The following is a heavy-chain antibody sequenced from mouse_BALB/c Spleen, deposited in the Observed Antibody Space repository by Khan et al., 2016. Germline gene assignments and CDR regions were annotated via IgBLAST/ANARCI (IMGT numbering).Heavy chain of an antibody. CDR3: ARSYYGYFAMDY. J-gene: IGHJ4*01. CDR1: GYTFTDYY. CDR2: IFPGSGST. V-gene: IGHV1-77*01. D-gene: IGHD1-2*01. Sequence: VQLQESGTELPRPGASVKLSCKASGYTFTDYYLHWVMQRTGQGLEWIGEIFPGSGSTYYNEKFKGKASLTADTSPSTAYMQLSSLTSEDSAVYFCARSYYGYFAMDYWGHGASVTVSS.